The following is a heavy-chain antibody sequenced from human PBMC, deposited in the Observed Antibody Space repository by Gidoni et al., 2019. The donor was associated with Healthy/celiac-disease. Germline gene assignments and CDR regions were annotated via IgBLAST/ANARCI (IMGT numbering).Heavy chain of an antibody. D-gene: IGHD3-22*01. CDR3: AKGALTMIVPFDY. J-gene: IGHJ4*02. CDR2: ISGSGGST. Sequence: EVQLLESGGGLVQPGGSLILSCAASGFPFSSCAMSWARQAPGKGLAWVSAISGSGGSTYYADSVKGRFTISRDNSKNTLYLQMNSLRAEDTAVYYCAKGALTMIVPFDYWGQGTLVTVSS. V-gene: IGHV3-23*01. CDR1: GFPFSSCA.